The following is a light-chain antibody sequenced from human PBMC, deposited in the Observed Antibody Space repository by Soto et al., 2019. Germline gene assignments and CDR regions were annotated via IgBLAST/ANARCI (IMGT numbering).Light chain of an antibody. CDR1: QSVSSTY. CDR2: GTS. CDR3: QQYGSSPYT. V-gene: IGKV3-20*01. J-gene: IGKJ2*01. Sequence: EIVLTQSPGTLSLSPGERATLSCRASQSVSSTYLAWYQQKPGQAPRLLIYGTSSRATGVPDRFSGCGSGADFTLTISRLEPEDFAVYSCQQYGSSPYTFGQGTKLEIK.